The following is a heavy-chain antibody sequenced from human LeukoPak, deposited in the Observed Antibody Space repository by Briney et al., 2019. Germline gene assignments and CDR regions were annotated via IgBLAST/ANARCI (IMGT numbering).Heavy chain of an antibody. J-gene: IGHJ4*02. V-gene: IGHV3-11*01. CDR1: GFTFNDYY. CDR2: ISSDGTAL. D-gene: IGHD4-23*01. CDR3: AREERLRWTAY. Sequence: GGSLRLSCAASGFTFNDYYMSWILQAPGKGLEWLSYISSDGTALQYADSVKGRFTISRDNAKNSLYLQMNSLRAEDTAVYYCAREERLRWTAYWGQGTLVTVSS.